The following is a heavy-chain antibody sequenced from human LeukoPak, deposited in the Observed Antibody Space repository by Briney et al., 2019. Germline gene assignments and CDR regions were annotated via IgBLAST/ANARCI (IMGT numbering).Heavy chain of an antibody. Sequence: GESLKISCKGSGYSFTSYWIGWVRQMPGKGLEWRGIIYPGDSDTRYSPSFQGQVTISADKSISTAYLQWSSLKASDTAMYYCARGGRSSWGIGNYYYYYMDVWGKGTTVTVSS. D-gene: IGHD6-13*01. J-gene: IGHJ6*03. CDR3: ARGGRSSWGIGNYYYYYMDV. CDR2: IYPGDSDT. V-gene: IGHV5-51*01. CDR1: GYSFTSYW.